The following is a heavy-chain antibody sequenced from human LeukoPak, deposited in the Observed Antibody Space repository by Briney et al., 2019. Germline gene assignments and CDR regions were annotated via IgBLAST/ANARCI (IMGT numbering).Heavy chain of an antibody. CDR1: GYTLTELA. CDR3: ATGLPAAAAAQT. J-gene: IGHJ5*02. V-gene: IGHV1-24*01. Sequence: ASVKVSCKVSGYTLTELAVHWVRQAPGKGLEWMANFDPEDGETLYTQKFQGRVTLTEDTSTATAYFELSSLRSDDTAVYYCATGLPAAAAAQTWGQGTLVTVSS. D-gene: IGHD6-13*01. CDR2: FDPEDGET.